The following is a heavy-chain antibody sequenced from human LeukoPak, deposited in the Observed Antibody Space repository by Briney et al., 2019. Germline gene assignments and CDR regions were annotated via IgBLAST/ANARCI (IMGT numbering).Heavy chain of an antibody. V-gene: IGHV4-59*01. CDR2: IYYSGAT. Sequence: PSETLSLTCTVSGDSISSYYWTWVRQPPGKRLEWIGQIYYSGATNYNPSLKSRVTISVDTSKNQFSLKLTSVTAADTAVYYCARASTLHWFLDLWGRGTLVTVSS. D-gene: IGHD2-2*01. CDR1: GDSISSYY. J-gene: IGHJ2*01. CDR3: ARASTLHWFLDL.